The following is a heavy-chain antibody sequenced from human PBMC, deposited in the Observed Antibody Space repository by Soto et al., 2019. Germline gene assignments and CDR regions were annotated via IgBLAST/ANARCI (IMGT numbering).Heavy chain of an antibody. D-gene: IGHD6-13*01. CDR2: LSYDGSTT. J-gene: IGHJ1*01. CDR1: GFAFGKFG. CDR3: XKGMEEAAVQXX. Sequence: QVQLVXSGGGVVQPGRSRXLSCAASGFAFGKFGMHWVRQAPGKGLEWVAVLSYDGSTTYYADSVKGRLSXXXXXXXXXXXXXXXSXRGDXXAVYXCXKGMEEAAVQXXWGQ. V-gene: IGHV3-30*03.